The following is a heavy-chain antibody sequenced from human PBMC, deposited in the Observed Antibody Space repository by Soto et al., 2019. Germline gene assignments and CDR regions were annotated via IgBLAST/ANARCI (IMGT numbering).Heavy chain of an antibody. V-gene: IGHV1-69*06. D-gene: IGHD3-22*01. CDR3: ARGYDSSGYHHYYYYGMDV. Sequence: QVQLVQSGAEVKKPGSSVKVSCKASGGTFSSYAISWVRQAPGQGLEWMGGIIPIFGTANYAQKFQGRVTITADKCTSRAYMELSSLRSEDTAVYYCARGYDSSGYHHYYYYGMDVWGQGTTVTVSS. CDR1: GGTFSSYA. CDR2: IIPIFGTA. J-gene: IGHJ6*02.